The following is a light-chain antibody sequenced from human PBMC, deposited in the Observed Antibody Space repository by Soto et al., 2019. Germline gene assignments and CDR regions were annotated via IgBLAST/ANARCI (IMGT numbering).Light chain of an antibody. CDR1: QSLLHSNGYNY. J-gene: IGKJ5*01. CDR3: MQTLQIPPA. V-gene: IGKV2-28*01. CDR2: LGS. Sequence: DIVMTQSPLSLPVTPGEPASISCRSSQSLLHSNGYNYLDWYLQKTGQSPQLLIYLGSDRASGVPDRFSGSGSGTDFTLEISRVEAEDVGVYYCMQTLQIPPAFGQGTRLEIK.